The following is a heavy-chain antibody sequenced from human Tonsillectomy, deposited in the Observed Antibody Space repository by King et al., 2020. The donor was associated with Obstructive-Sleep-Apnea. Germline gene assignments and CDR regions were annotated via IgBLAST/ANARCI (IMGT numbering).Heavy chain of an antibody. CDR3: ARGYCSGGSCYSVCDY. D-gene: IGHD2-15*01. J-gene: IGHJ4*02. Sequence: QLVQSGSELKNPGASVKVSCKASGYTFTRYAMNWVRQAPGQGLEWMGWINTNTGNPTYAQGFTGRFVFSLDTSVSTAYLQISSLKAEDTAVYYCARGYCSGGSCYSVCDYWGQGTLVTVSS. CDR1: GYTFTRYA. CDR2: INTNTGNP. V-gene: IGHV7-4-1*02.